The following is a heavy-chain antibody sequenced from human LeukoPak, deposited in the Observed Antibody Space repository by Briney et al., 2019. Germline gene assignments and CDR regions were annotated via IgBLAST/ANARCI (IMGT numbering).Heavy chain of an antibody. D-gene: IGHD1-26*01. CDR2: IVVGSGNT. CDR1: GYTFTSYG. CDR3: AADPYSGTPDAFDI. J-gene: IGHJ3*02. Sequence: SVKVSCKASGYTFTSYGINWVRQAPGQGLEWIGWIVVGSGNTNYAQNFQERVTITRDMSTSTAYMELSSLRSEDTAVYYCAADPYSGTPDAFDIWGQGTMVTVSS. V-gene: IGHV1-58*02.